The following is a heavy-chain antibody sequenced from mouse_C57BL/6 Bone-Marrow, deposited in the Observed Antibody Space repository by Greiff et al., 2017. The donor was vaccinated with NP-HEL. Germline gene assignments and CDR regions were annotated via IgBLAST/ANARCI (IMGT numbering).Heavy chain of an antibody. Sequence: QVQLQQSGAELVRPGTSVKVSCKASGYAFTNYLIEWVKQRPGQGLEWIGVINPGSGGTNYNEKFKGKATLTADKSSSTAYMQLSSLTSEDSAVDFCARWGWLLRLGFAYWGQGTLVTVSA. J-gene: IGHJ3*01. CDR1: GYAFTNYL. V-gene: IGHV1-54*01. D-gene: IGHD2-3*01. CDR2: INPGSGGT. CDR3: ARWGWLLRLGFAY.